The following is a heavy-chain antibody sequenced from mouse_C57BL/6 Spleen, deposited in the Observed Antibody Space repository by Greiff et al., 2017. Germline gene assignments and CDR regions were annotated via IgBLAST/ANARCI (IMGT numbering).Heavy chain of an antibody. Sequence: VQRVESGAELVKPGASVKISCKASGYAFSSYWMNWVKQRPGKGLEWIGQIYPGDGDTNYNGKFKGKATLTADKSSSTAYMQLSSLTSEDSAVYFCAREGYGSSQFAYWGQGTLVTVSA. J-gene: IGHJ3*01. CDR1: GYAFSSYW. V-gene: IGHV1-80*01. CDR2: IYPGDGDT. CDR3: AREGYGSSQFAY. D-gene: IGHD1-1*01.